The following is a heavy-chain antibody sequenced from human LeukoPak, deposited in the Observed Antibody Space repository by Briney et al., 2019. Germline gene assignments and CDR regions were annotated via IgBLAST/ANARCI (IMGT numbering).Heavy chain of an antibody. CDR3: ARGTGESSSTNWFDP. Sequence: ASVKVSCKASGGTFSSYTISWVRQAPGQGLEWMGRIIPILGIANYAQKFQGRVTITADKSTSTAYMELSSLRSEDTAVYYCARGTGESSSTNWFDPWGRGTLVTVSS. V-gene: IGHV1-69*02. CDR1: GGTFSSYT. CDR2: IIPILGIA. J-gene: IGHJ5*02. D-gene: IGHD6-13*01.